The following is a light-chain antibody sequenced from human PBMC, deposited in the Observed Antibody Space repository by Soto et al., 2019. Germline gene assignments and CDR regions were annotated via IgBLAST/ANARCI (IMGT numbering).Light chain of an antibody. Sequence: QSALTQPASVSGSPGQSITISCTGTSSDVGGYNYVSWYQQHPGKAPKLRIYDVSNRPSGVSNRFSGSKSGNTASLNISGLQAVDEADYYCSSYTSSSIYVVFGGGTKLTVL. V-gene: IGLV2-14*01. CDR2: DVS. CDR1: SSDVGGYNY. J-gene: IGLJ2*01. CDR3: SSYTSSSIYVV.